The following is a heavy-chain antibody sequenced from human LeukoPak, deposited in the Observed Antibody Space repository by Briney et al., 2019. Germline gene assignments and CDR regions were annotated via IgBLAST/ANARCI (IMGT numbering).Heavy chain of an antibody. J-gene: IGHJ3*02. D-gene: IGHD2-21*02. V-gene: IGHV1-46*01. CDR1: GYSFTSYF. CDR2: INPNGGST. CDR3: VREGGGDRGRAFDT. Sequence: ASVKVSSKASGYSFTSYFIHWVRQAPGQGLEWMGIINPNGGSTGYAQKFQGRVSMSRDTSTSTVYMELSSLRSEDTAVYYCVREGGGDRGRAFDTWGQGTMVTVSS.